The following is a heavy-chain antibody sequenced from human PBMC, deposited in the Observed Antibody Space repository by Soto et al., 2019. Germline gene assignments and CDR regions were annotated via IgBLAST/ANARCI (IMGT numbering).Heavy chain of an antibody. V-gene: IGHV3-23*01. CDR1: GFTFSSYA. D-gene: IGHD1-26*01. J-gene: IGHJ4*01. CDR3: AKTPYSGGPVGYDY. Sequence: GGSLRRSCAASGFTFSSYAMSWVRQSPGKGLEWVSAISGSGGSTYYADSVKGRFTISRDNSKNTLYLQMNSLRAEDTAVYYCAKTPYSGGPVGYDYSGHGTLVTV. CDR2: ISGSGGST.